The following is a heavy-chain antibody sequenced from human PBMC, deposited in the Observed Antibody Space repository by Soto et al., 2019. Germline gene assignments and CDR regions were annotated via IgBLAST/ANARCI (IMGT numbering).Heavy chain of an antibody. V-gene: IGHV3-21*01. CDR3: QREYRSSTSCYPTHYYGMDV. J-gene: IGHJ6*02. CDR1: GFTFSSYS. CDR2: ISSSSSYI. D-gene: IGHD2-2*01. Sequence: GGSLRLSCAASGFTFSSYSMNWVRQAPGKGLEWVSSISSSSSYIYYADSVKGRFTISRDNAKNSLYLQMNSLRAEDTAVYYCQREYRSSTSCYPTHYYGMDVWGPGTTVTVSS.